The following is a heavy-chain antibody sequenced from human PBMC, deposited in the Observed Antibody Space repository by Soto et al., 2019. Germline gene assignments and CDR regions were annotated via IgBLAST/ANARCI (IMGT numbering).Heavy chain of an antibody. CDR2: MNQDGSEK. V-gene: IGHV3-7*03. D-gene: IGHD7-27*01. CDR3: ARDNRGTFDY. CDR1: RFTFSNSW. Sequence: GGSLRLSCAASRFTFSNSWMTWVRQAPGKGLEWVANMNQDGSEKYYEDSVKGRFTISRDNAKNSLSLQMNSLRAEGTAVYFCARDNRGTFDYWGQGALVTVSS. J-gene: IGHJ4*02.